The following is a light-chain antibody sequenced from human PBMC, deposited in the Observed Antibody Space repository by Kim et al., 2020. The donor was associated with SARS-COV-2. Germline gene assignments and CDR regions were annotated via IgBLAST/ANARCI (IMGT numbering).Light chain of an antibody. V-gene: IGKV3-15*01. CDR1: ESVRSN. Sequence: VSPGERAPLSFSASESVRSNLAWFQQKPGQAPRLLIYGASMRATGVPAWFSGSGSGTEFTLTISSLQSEDFAVYYCQQHHSWPPYTFGQGTKLEI. CDR2: GAS. CDR3: QQHHSWPPYT. J-gene: IGKJ2*01.